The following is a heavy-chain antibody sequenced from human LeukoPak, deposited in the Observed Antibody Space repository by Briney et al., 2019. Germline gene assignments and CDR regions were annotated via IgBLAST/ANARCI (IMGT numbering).Heavy chain of an antibody. D-gene: IGHD1-14*01. CDR2: IGPTGIDR. CDR1: GFTFSSCG. V-gene: IGHV3-21*01. CDR3: ATETIGRHYDY. Sequence: GGSLRLSCAASGFTFSSCGFNWVRQAPGKGLEWVSSIGPTGIDRYYADSDRGRFTISRDNAKNSMYLQMDSLRDEDTAVYYCATETIGRHYDYWGQGTLLTVSS. J-gene: IGHJ4*02.